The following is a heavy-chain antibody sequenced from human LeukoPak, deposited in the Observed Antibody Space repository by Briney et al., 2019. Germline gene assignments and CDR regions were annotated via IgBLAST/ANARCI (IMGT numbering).Heavy chain of an antibody. Sequence: LVKVSCKASGYTFISYGINWVRQAPGQGLGWMGRISAYNGNTNYAQKLQDRVSMTTDTSTSTAYMQLWSLRSDDTAVYYCARGHTYYYGSGNPHFDYWGQGTLVTVSS. CDR1: GYTFISYG. CDR3: ARGHTYYYGSGNPHFDY. CDR2: ISAYNGNT. J-gene: IGHJ4*02. D-gene: IGHD3-10*01. V-gene: IGHV1-18*01.